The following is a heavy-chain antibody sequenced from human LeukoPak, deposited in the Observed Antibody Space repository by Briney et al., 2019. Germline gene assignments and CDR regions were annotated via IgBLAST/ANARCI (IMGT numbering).Heavy chain of an antibody. CDR1: GGTFSSYT. D-gene: IGHD3-10*01. V-gene: IGHV1-69*02. CDR3: ASGRSSGYYYGMDV. Sequence: SVKLSCTASGGTFSSYTISWVRQAPGQGLEWMGRIIPILGIVNYAQKFQGRVTITAAKSTSTAYMELSSLRSEDTAVYYCASGRSSGYYYGMDVWGQGTTVTVSS. J-gene: IGHJ6*02. CDR2: IIPILGIV.